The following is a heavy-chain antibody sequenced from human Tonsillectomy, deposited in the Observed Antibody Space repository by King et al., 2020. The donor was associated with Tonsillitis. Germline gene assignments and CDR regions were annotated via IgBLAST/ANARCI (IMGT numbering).Heavy chain of an antibody. D-gene: IGHD3-3*01. CDR3: ARIGPPKTFWSGWYYGMDV. Sequence: VQLQESGPGLVKPSETLSLTCTVSGGSISSYYWSWIRQPPGKGLEWIGYIYYSGSTNYNPSLKSRVTISVDTSKNQFSLKLSSVTAADTAVYYCARIGPPKTFWSGWYYGMDVWGQGTTVTVSS. V-gene: IGHV4-59*01. J-gene: IGHJ6*02. CDR1: GGSISSYY. CDR2: IYYSGST.